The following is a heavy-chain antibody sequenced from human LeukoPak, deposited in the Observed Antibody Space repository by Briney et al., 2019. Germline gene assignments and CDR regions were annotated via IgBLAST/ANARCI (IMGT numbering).Heavy chain of an antibody. J-gene: IGHJ6*04. V-gene: IGHV3-21*01. CDR2: ISSSSSYI. CDR3: ARDEPPNLYYYYGMDV. Sequence: GGSLRLSCAASGLTVSSNYMSWVRQAPGKGLEWVSSISSSSSYIYYADSVKGRFTISRDNAKNSLYLQMNSLRAEDTAVYYCARDEPPNLYYYYGMDVWGKGTTVTVSS. CDR1: GLTVSSNY.